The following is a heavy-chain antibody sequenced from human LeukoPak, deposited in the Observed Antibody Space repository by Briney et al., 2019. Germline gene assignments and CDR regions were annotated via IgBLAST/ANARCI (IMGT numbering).Heavy chain of an antibody. J-gene: IGHJ4*02. CDR3: AKGSIVVITSYYFVY. Sequence: GGSLRLSCAASGFTFSSYGMHWVRQAPGKGLEWVAFIRYDGSNKYYADSVKGRFTISRDNSKNTLYLQMNSLRAEDTAVYYCAKGSIVVITSYYFVYWGQGTLVTVSS. D-gene: IGHD3-22*01. CDR1: GFTFSSYG. CDR2: IRYDGSNK. V-gene: IGHV3-30*02.